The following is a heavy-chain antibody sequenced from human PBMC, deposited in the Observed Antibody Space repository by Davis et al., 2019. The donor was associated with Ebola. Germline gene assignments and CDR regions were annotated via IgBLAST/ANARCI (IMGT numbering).Heavy chain of an antibody. Sequence: SETLSLTCAVPGGSFSGYYWSWIRQPPGKWLEWIGEMAHSGNTNYNPSLKSRVTISIDTSKKQISLNLTSVTAADTAVYYCARGQSGSDYSLWQYWGQGTLVTVSS. CDR3: ARGQSGSDYSLWQY. CDR1: GGSFSGYY. V-gene: IGHV4-34*01. CDR2: MAHSGNT. J-gene: IGHJ4*02. D-gene: IGHD3-10*01.